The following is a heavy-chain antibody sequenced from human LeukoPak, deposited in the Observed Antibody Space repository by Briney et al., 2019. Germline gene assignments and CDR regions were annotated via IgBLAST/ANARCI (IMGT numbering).Heavy chain of an antibody. V-gene: IGHV3-48*03. D-gene: IGHD1-26*01. CDR2: ISSSGSTI. CDR3: ARGSDSRNTFFYFDS. CDR1: GFTFSSYE. J-gene: IGHJ4*02. Sequence: GGSLRLSCAASGFTFSSYEMNWVRQAPGKGLEWVSYISSSGSTIYYADSVKGRFTISRDNAKNSLYLQMNSLRAEDTAVYYCARGSDSRNTFFYFDSWGQGTHVTVSS.